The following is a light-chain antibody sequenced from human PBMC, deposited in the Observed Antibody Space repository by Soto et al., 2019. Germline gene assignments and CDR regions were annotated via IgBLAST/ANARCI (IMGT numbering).Light chain of an antibody. CDR3: QQTYTKPQT. V-gene: IGKV1-39*01. CDR2: EAS. Sequence: DIQMTQSPCSLSASVVDRFTITCLASQTSATYINWYQQKSGSAPRLLIYEASGLQSGVPSRFSGSGSGTHFVLTISNFQPEDSTTYFCQQTYTKPQTFGQGTKV. J-gene: IGKJ1*01. CDR1: QTSATY.